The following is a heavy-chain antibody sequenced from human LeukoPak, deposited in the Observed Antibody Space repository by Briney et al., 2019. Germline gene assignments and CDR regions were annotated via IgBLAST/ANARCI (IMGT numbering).Heavy chain of an antibody. J-gene: IGHJ4*02. CDR2: INWNGGMT. CDR1: GFTFDDYG. D-gene: IGHD6-13*01. V-gene: IGHV3-20*04. CDR3: AREGAESSSYYCDY. Sequence: GGSLRLSCAASGFTFDDYGMSWVRQGPGKGLEWVSGINWNGGMTAYADSVKGRFTISRDNAKNSLYLQMNSLRAEDTAVYYCAREGAESSSYYCDYWGQGTLVTVSS.